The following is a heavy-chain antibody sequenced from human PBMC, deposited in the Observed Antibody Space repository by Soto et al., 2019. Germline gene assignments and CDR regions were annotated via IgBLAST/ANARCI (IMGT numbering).Heavy chain of an antibody. CDR3: ARGIDGYSGYDHWFDP. V-gene: IGHV4-31*03. J-gene: IGHJ5*02. CDR2: IYYSGST. Sequence: SETRSITCTVSVGSISIFCYYWSWIRHHPGKGLEWIGYIYYSGSTYYNPSLKSRVTISVDTSKNQFSLKLSSVTAADTAVYYCARGIDGYSGYDHWFDPWGQGTLVTVSS. CDR1: VGSISIFCYY. D-gene: IGHD5-12*01.